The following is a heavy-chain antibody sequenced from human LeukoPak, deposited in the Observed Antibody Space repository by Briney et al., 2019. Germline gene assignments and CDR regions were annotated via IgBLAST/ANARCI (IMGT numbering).Heavy chain of an antibody. CDR2: IIPIFGTA. CDR3: ARDLGYYYDSSGYS. D-gene: IGHD3-22*01. V-gene: IGHV1-69*13. J-gene: IGHJ4*02. Sequence: ASVKVSCKASGGTFSSYAISWVRQAPGQGLEWMGGIIPIFGTANYAQKFQGRVTITADGSTSTAYLELSSLRSEDTAVYYCARDLGYYYDSSGYSWGQGTLVTVSS. CDR1: GGTFSSYA.